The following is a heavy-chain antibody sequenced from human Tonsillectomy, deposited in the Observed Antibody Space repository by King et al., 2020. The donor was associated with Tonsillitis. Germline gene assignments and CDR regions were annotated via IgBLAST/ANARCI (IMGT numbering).Heavy chain of an antibody. CDR3: SRGSIAPSLNYFDY. D-gene: IGHD6-6*01. V-gene: IGHV1-3*01. CDR2: INVGNDNT. J-gene: IGHJ4*02. Sequence: VQLVQSGAEVKEPGASVKVSCKASGYTFTSYPMHWVRQAPGQRLEWMGWINVGNDNTQYSQKFQGRVTFTRDTSASTAYMELSSLSSEDTAIYYCSRGSIAPSLNYFDYWGQGTLVTVSS. CDR1: GYTFTSYP.